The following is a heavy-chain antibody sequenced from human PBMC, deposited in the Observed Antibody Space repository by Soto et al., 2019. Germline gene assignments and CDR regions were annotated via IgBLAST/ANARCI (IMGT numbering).Heavy chain of an antibody. CDR2: ISYDGSNK. CDR3: ARGKTTTAFSAMDV. D-gene: IGHD1-1*01. CDR1: GFTFSNNA. V-gene: IGHV3-30-3*01. Sequence: QVQLVESGGGVVQPGRSLRLSCAASGFTFSNNAMDWVRQAPGKGLEWVAVISYDGSNKYIAESVKGRFTISRDNSKNTLFLQMNSLRAEDTAVYYCARGKTTTAFSAMDVWGQGTTVTDTS. J-gene: IGHJ6*02.